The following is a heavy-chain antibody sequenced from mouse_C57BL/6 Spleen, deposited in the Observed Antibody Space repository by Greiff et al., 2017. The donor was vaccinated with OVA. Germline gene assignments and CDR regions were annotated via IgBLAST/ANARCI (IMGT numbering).Heavy chain of an antibody. D-gene: IGHD1-1*01. V-gene: IGHV1-76*01. CDR1: GYTFTDYY. CDR3: ARGAPNYDGSSLGAMDY. CDR2: IYPGSGNT. Sequence: QVQLQQSGAELVRPGASVKLSCKASGYTFTDYYINWVKQRPGQGLEWIARIYPGSGNTYYNEKFKGKATLTAEKSSSTAYMQLSSLTSEDSAVYFCARGAPNYDGSSLGAMDYWGQGTSVTVSS. J-gene: IGHJ4*01.